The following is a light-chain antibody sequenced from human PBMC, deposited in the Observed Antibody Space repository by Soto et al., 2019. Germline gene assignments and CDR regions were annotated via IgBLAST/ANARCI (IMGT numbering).Light chain of an antibody. CDR1: HSISSW. CDR2: KAS. V-gene: IGKV1-5*03. J-gene: IGKJ1*01. CDR3: QQYNSYSWT. Sequence: DIQMTQSPSTLSAFVGDRVTITCRASHSISSWLAWYQQKPGKAPKLLIYKASSLQSGVPSRFSGSGSGTEFTLTISSLQPDDSATYYCQQYNSYSWTFGQGTKVEIK.